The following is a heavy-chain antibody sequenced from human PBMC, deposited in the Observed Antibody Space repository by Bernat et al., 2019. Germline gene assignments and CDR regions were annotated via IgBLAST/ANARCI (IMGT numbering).Heavy chain of an antibody. CDR1: GYTFTGYY. V-gene: IGHV1-2*02. CDR3: AMTSRSFNGPDY. D-gene: IGHD6-6*01. CDR2: INPNSGGT. J-gene: IGHJ4*02. Sequence: QVQLVQSGAEVREPGASVKVSCKASGYTFTGYYIHWVRQAPGQGLESMGWINPNSGGTNFAQKFQGRVTMTRDTSISTAYMELGRLRSDDTAVYYCAMTSRSFNGPDYWGQGTLVTVSS.